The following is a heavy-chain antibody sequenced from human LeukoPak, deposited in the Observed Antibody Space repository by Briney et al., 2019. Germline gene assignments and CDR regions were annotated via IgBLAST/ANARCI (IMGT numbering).Heavy chain of an antibody. V-gene: IGHV3-23*01. CDR2: ISGSSGDI. CDR1: GFTFGRYA. J-gene: IGHJ5*02. CDR3: AKDRFGSGSPNWFGP. D-gene: IGHD3-10*01. Sequence: GGSLRLSCAGSGFTFGRYAMSWIRQVPGKGLEWVSAISGSSGDIFYTDSVEGRFTISRDNSKNTLYLQMNSLRAGDTAVYYCAKDRFGSGSPNWFGPWGQGTLVTVSS.